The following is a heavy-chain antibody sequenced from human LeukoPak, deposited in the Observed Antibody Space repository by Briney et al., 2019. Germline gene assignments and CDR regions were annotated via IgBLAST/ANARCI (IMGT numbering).Heavy chain of an antibody. J-gene: IGHJ4*02. CDR3: AKDEVGGHFEY. CDR2: ISYDGSDK. CDR1: GFTFSSYG. V-gene: IGHV3-30*18. Sequence: HPGRSLRLSCAASGFTFSSYGMHWVRQAPGKGLEWVAVISYDGSDKYYADSVKGRFTISRDNSKNTLYLQMNSLRAEDTAVYYCAKDEVGGHFEYWGQGILVTVSS.